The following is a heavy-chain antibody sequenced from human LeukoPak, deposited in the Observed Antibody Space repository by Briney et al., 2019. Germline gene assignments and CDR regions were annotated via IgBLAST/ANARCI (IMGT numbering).Heavy chain of an antibody. Sequence: SETLSLTCTVSGGSISSSSYYWGWIRQPPGKGLEWIGEINHSGSTNYNPSLNSRVTISVDTSKNQFSLKLSSVTAADTAVYYCAAGEYYGPYFDYWGQGTLVTVSS. CDR1: GGSISSSSYY. D-gene: IGHD3-10*01. V-gene: IGHV4-39*07. J-gene: IGHJ4*02. CDR3: AAGEYYGPYFDY. CDR2: INHSGST.